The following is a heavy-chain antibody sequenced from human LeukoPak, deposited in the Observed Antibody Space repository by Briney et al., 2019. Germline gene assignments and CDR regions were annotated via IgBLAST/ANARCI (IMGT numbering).Heavy chain of an antibody. Sequence: GRSLRLSCAASGFTFSSYANNWVRQAPGKGLEWVGNVWSDGSTKNYGDSVKGRFTISRDNSKNTLYLQMNSLRVDDTAVYFRAKGGARPLDDAYDIWGQGTMVTVSS. CDR2: VWSDGSTK. J-gene: IGHJ3*02. CDR1: GFTFSSYA. CDR3: AKGGARPLDDAYDI. V-gene: IGHV3-33*06.